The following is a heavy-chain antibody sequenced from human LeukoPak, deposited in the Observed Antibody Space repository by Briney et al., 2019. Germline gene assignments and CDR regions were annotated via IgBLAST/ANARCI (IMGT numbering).Heavy chain of an antibody. CDR1: GGSISSSSYY. D-gene: IGHD3-9*01. J-gene: IGHJ2*01. CDR2: IYYSGST. V-gene: IGHV4-39*07. CDR3: ARAGILTGYYTGQRNYWYFDL. Sequence: SETLSLTCTVSGGSISSSSYYWGWIRQPPGKGLEWIGSIYYSGSTNYNPSLKSRVTMSVDTSKDQFSLKLSSVTAADTAVYYCARAGILTGYYTGQRNYWYFDLWGRGTLVTVSS.